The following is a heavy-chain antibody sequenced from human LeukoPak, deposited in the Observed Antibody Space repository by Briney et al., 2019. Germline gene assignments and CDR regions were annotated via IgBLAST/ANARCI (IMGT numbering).Heavy chain of an antibody. CDR2: IYYSGST. CDR3: ARQSLSGTHSDY. Sequence: SETLSLTCTVSGGSISSDYWSWIRQPPGKGLEWIGYIYYSGSTNYNPSLKSRVTISVDTSKNQFSLKLSSVTAADTAVYYCARQSLSGTHSDYWGQGTLVTVSS. V-gene: IGHV4-59*01. D-gene: IGHD1-1*01. J-gene: IGHJ4*02. CDR1: GGSISSDY.